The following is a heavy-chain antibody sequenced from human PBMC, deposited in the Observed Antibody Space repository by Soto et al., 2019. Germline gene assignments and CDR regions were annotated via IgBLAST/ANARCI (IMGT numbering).Heavy chain of an antibody. CDR3: AKDRSDYYGSGSYYS. D-gene: IGHD3-10*01. CDR1: GFTFSSYA. Sequence: EVKLLESGGGLVQPGGSLRLSCAASGFTFSSYAMSWVRQAPGKGLEWVSAISGSGGSTYYADSVKGRFTISRDNSKNTLYLQMNSLRAEDTAVYYCAKDRSDYYGSGSYYSWGQGTLVTVSS. J-gene: IGHJ5*02. CDR2: ISGSGGST. V-gene: IGHV3-23*01.